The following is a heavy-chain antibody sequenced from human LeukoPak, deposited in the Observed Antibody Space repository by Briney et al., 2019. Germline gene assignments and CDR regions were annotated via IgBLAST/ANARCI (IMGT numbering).Heavy chain of an antibody. CDR2: INHSGST. V-gene: IGHV4-34*01. CDR3: ARGRNYVRWFDP. D-gene: IGHD4-11*01. J-gene: IGHJ5*02. CDR1: GGSFSGYY. Sequence: PSETLSLTCAVYGGSFSGYYWSWIRQPPGKGLEWIGEINHSGSTNYNPSLKSRVTISVDTSKNQFSLKLSSVTAADTAVYYCARGRNYVRWFDPWGQGTLVTVSS.